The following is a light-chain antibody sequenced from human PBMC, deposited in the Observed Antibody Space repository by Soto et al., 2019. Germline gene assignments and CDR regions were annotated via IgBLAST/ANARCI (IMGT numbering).Light chain of an antibody. CDR1: QSISSY. Sequence: DIQMTQSPSTLSGSVGDRVTITCRASQSISSYLNWYQQKPGKAPKLLIYAASSLQSGVPSRFSGGGSGTDFTFTITSLQPEDVAIYYCQQYDDLPITFGQGTRLEIK. CDR2: AAS. V-gene: IGKV1-33*01. J-gene: IGKJ5*01. CDR3: QQYDDLPIT.